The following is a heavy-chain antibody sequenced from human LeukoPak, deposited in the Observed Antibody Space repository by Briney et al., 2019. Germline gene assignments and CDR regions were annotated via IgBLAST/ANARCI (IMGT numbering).Heavy chain of an antibody. V-gene: IGHV3-30*04. CDR2: ISYDGSNK. CDR3: ARDGGYCSGGSCYFFSY. CDR1: GFTFSSYA. Sequence: GSLRLSCAASGFTFSSYAMHWVRQAPGKGLEWVAVISYDGSNKYYADSVKGRFTISRDNSKNTLYLQMNSLRAEDTAVYYCARDGGYCSGGSCYFFSYWGQGTLVTVSS. D-gene: IGHD2-15*01. J-gene: IGHJ4*02.